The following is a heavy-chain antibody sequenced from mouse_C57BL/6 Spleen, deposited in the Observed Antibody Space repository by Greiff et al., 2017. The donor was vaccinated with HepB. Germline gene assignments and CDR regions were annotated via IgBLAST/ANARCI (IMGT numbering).Heavy chain of an antibody. D-gene: IGHD4-1*01. J-gene: IGHJ2*01. CDR3: ARSGVNWGDY. CDR2: IHPNSGST. V-gene: IGHV1-64*01. Sequence: VKLQQPGAELVKPGASVKLSCKASGYTFTSYWMHWVKQRPGQGLEWIGMIHPNSGSTNYNEKFKSKATLTVDKSSSTAYMQLSSLTSEDSAVYYCARSGVNWGDYWGQGTTLTVSS. CDR1: GYTFTSYW.